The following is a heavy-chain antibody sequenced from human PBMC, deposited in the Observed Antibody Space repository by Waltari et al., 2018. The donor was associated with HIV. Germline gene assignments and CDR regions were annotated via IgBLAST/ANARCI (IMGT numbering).Heavy chain of an antibody. V-gene: IGHV4-39*01. J-gene: IGHJ4*02. D-gene: IGHD6-19*01. CDR1: GGSLSSRRYS. CDR2: IYYSGST. CDR3: GLWLAHFDY. Sequence: QLPLQESGPGLVKPSETLSLTCPLPGGSLSSRRYSWGWIRQPPGKGLEWIGSIYYSGSTYYNPSLKSRVTISVDTSKNQFSLKLSSVTAADTAVYYCGLWLAHFDYWGQGTLVTVSS.